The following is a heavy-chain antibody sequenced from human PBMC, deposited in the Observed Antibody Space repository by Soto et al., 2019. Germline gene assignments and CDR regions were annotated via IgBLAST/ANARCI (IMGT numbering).Heavy chain of an antibody. CDR3: TTIRVGATGTTRGTTFDRYYYYYYMDV. J-gene: IGHJ6*03. CDR1: GFTFSNAW. CDR2: IKSKTDGGTT. Sequence: GGSLRLSCAASGFTFSNAWMSWVRQAPGKGLEWVGRIKSKTDGGTTDYAAPVKGRFTISRDDSKNTLYLQMNSLKTEDTAVYYCTTIRVGATGTTRGTTFDRYYYYYYMDVWGKGTTVTVSS. D-gene: IGHD1-7*01. V-gene: IGHV3-15*01.